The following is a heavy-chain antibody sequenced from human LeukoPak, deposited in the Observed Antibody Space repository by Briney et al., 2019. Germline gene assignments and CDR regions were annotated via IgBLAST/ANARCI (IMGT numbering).Heavy chain of an antibody. V-gene: IGHV5-10-1*01. CDR1: GYSFTSYW. Sequence: GESLKISCKGSGYSFTSYWISWVRQMPGKGLEWMGRIDPSDSYTNYSPSFQGHVTISADKSISTAYLQWSSLKASDTAMYYCARSANMQSYYYYGMDAWGQGTTVTVPS. J-gene: IGHJ6*02. D-gene: IGHD1/OR15-1a*01. CDR3: ARSANMQSYYYYGMDA. CDR2: IDPSDSYT.